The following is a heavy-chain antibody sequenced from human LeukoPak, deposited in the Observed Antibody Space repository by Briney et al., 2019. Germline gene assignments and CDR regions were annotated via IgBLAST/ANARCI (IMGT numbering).Heavy chain of an antibody. CDR3: ARGRVPSTLLWFGELSRYYYYYMDV. CDR2: ISVYNGNT. D-gene: IGHD3-10*01. Sequence: ASVKVSCKASGYTFTSYGITWVRQAPGQGLEWMGWISVYNGNTNYAQKFQGRVTMTRNTSISTAYMELSSLRSEDTAVYYCARGRVPSTLLWFGELSRYYYYYMDVWGKGTTVTISS. J-gene: IGHJ6*03. CDR1: GYTFTSYG. V-gene: IGHV1-18*01.